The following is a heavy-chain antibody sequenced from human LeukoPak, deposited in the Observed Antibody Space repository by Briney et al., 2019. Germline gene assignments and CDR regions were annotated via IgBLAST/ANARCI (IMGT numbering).Heavy chain of an antibody. J-gene: IGHJ4*02. CDR1: GFTFSSYA. CDR3: ARTRCSSTSSYTDFDY. D-gene: IGHD2-2*02. V-gene: IGHV3-30*04. CDR2: ISYDGSNK. Sequence: GGSLRLSCAASGFTFSSYAVHWVRQAPGKGLEWVAVISYDGSNKYYADSVKGRFTISRDNSKNTLYLQMNSLRAEDTAVYYCARTRCSSTSSYTDFDYWGQGTLVTVSS.